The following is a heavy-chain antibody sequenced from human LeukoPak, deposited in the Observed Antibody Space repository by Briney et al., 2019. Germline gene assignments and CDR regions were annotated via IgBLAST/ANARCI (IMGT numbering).Heavy chain of an antibody. CDR2: IKQDGSQR. Sequence: GGSLRLSCEASGFTFTRYWMTWVRQAPGKGLEWVANIKQDGSQRYYVDSVKGRFTISRDNAKNSLYLQMNSLRAEDTAVYYCAREATYYYGSGSYSRRYYFDYWGQGTLVTVSS. CDR3: AREATYYYGSGSYSRRYYFDY. J-gene: IGHJ4*02. D-gene: IGHD3-10*01. CDR1: GFTFTRYW. V-gene: IGHV3-7*01.